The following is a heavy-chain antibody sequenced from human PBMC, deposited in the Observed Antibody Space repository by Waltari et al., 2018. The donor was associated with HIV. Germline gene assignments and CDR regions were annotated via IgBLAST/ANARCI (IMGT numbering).Heavy chain of an antibody. V-gene: IGHV1-46*01. CDR1: GIPLVEHC. Sequence: EMKKPRAQVRMSCRACGIPLVEHCLHWVRHGPRQTFEWMGIITAGDGSATSAQKFRPRLTLTRDLFTGTLYMDLMSLKSDDTAVYFCARAGLGGLIQDFDIWGQGTQLIVSS. CDR2: ITAGDGSA. J-gene: IGHJ4*02. CDR3: ARAGLGGLIQDFDI. D-gene: IGHD1-26*01.